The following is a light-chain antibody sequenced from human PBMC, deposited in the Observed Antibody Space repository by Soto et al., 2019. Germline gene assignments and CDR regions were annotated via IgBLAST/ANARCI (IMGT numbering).Light chain of an antibody. J-gene: IGKJ1*01. CDR1: QSIRSY. CDR2: DAS. V-gene: IGKV1-13*01. Sequence: QLTQSPSSLSASVGDKVTITCRASQSIRSYLNCFQQKPGKAPKLLMYDASSLESGVPSRFSGSGSGTEFTLTISSLQSEDSAVYHCQQYNDWPRTFGQGTKVDIK. CDR3: QQYNDWPRT.